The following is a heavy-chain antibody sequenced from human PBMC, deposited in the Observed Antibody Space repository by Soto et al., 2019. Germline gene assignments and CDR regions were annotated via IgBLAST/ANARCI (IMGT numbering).Heavy chain of an antibody. J-gene: IGHJ4*02. CDR3: VREGRRNWKSRRPRLGY. Sequence: SETLSLTCAVYGGSFSGYYCSWIRQPPGKGLEGIGEINHSGSTNYTPSLKRRVTISVDTSMNQFSLQLSSVTAGDTAVYFFVREGRRNWKSRRPRLGYWGQGTLVTGSS. CDR1: GGSFSGYY. D-gene: IGHD1-1*01. V-gene: IGHV4-34*01. CDR2: INHSGST.